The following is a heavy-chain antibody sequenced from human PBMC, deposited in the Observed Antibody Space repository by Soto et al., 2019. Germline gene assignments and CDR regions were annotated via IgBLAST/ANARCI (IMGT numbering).Heavy chain of an antibody. CDR1: EFTFSNYE. Sequence: GGSLRLSCVASEFTFSNYEMNWVRQAPGKGLEWVSYISYTGSTIYYADSVRGRFTISRDNSKNSRYLQMNSLRAEDTAVYYCARGLRNYYDRSGLHYWGQGTLVTVSS. CDR2: ISYTGSTI. J-gene: IGHJ4*02. D-gene: IGHD3-22*01. V-gene: IGHV3-48*03. CDR3: ARGLRNYYDRSGLHY.